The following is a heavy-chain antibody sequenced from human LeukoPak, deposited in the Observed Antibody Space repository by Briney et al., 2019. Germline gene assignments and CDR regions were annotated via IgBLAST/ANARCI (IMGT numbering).Heavy chain of an antibody. D-gene: IGHD5-12*01. J-gene: IGHJ4*02. CDR2: IRFGGSEK. CDR1: GFTFSSYE. V-gene: IGHV3-30*02. Sequence: SGGSLRLSCAASGFTFSSYEMNWVRQAPGKGLEWLTFIRFGGSEKYYADSVKGRFTISRDYSKNTLFLQISSLRPEDTAVYYFALRKKCGYHYLDFWGEGELGTVSS. CDR3: ALRKKCGYHYLDF.